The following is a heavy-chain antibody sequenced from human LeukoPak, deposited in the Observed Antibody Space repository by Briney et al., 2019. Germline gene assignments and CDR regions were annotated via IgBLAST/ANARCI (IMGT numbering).Heavy chain of an antibody. CDR3: GRVDSRGYYDY. D-gene: IGHD3-22*01. CDR1: GFTVSSNY. V-gene: IGHV3-53*01. CDR2: IYSGGSI. Sequence: GGSLRLSCAASGFTVSSNYMSWVRQAPGKGLEWVSIIYSGGSIYYADSVKGRFTISRDNSKNTLYLQMNSLRAEDTAVYYCGRVDSRGYYDYWGQGTLVTVSS. J-gene: IGHJ4*02.